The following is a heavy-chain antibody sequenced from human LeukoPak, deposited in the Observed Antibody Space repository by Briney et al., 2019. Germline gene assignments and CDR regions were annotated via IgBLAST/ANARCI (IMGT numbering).Heavy chain of an antibody. D-gene: IGHD6-19*01. CDR2: IYSGGST. Sequence: PEGSLRLSCVASGFTVSSNYMSWVRQAPGKGLEWVSVIYSGGSTYYADSVKGRFTISRDNSKNTLYLQMNSLRAEDTAVYYCARDTGRGWYGDFDYWGQGTLVTVSS. V-gene: IGHV3-66*01. CDR3: ARDTGRGWYGDFDY. CDR1: GFTVSSNY. J-gene: IGHJ4*02.